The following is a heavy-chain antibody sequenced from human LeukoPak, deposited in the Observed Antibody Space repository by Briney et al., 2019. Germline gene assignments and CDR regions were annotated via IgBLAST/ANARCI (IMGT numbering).Heavy chain of an antibody. CDR1: GGSISSYY. Sequence: KPSETLSLTCTVSGGSISSYYWSWIRQPPGKALEWIGYIYYSGSTNYNPSLKSRVTISVDTSKNQFSLKLSSVTAEDTAVYYCARHRLGYSYGPFDSWGQETLVTVSS. V-gene: IGHV4-59*08. J-gene: IGHJ4*02. D-gene: IGHD5-18*01. CDR2: IYYSGST. CDR3: ARHRLGYSYGPFDS.